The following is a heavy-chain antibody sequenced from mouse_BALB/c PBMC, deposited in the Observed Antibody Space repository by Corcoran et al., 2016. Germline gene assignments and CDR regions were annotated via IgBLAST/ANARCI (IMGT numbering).Heavy chain of an antibody. D-gene: IGHD3-2*01. CDR1: GYTFTNYG. J-gene: IGHJ2*01. CDR3: ARSDSSGYGY. Sequence: QIQLVQSGPELKKPGETVKISCKASGYTFTNYGMNWVKQAPGKGLKWMGWINTYTGEPTYADDFKGRFAFSLETSASTAYLQINNIKNEDTATYFCARSDSSGYGYLGQGTTLTVSS. CDR2: INTYTGEP. V-gene: IGHV9-3-1*01.